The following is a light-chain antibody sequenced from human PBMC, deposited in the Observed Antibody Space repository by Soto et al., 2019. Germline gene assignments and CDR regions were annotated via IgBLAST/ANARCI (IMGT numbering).Light chain of an antibody. CDR2: AAS. CDR1: QDIRNV. V-gene: IGKV1-6*01. J-gene: IGKJ1*01. CDR3: LQDYNYPRT. Sequence: AIQMTQSPSSLSASVGDRVTITCRASQDIRNVLGWFQQKPGKAPNLLISAASFLHSGVPARFSVSGSGTDLTLNISSLQTEDFATYNCLQDYNYPRTFRQGTKVEIK.